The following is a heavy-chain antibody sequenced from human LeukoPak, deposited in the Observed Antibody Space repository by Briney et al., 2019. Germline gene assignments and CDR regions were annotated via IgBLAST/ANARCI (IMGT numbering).Heavy chain of an antibody. Sequence: SETLSLTCPVSGDPISSYYWSWIRQPPGKRLEWIGYIYYSGSTNYNPSLKSRVTISVDTSKNQFSLKLSSVTAADTAVYYCARDNVVPAAIHWFDPWGQGALVTVSS. V-gene: IGHV4-59*01. CDR2: IYYSGST. CDR3: ARDNVVPAAIHWFDP. D-gene: IGHD2-2*01. CDR1: GDPISSYY. J-gene: IGHJ5*02.